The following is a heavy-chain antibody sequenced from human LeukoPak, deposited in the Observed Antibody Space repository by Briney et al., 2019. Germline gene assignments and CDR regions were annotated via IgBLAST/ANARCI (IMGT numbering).Heavy chain of an antibody. V-gene: IGHV4-34*01. Sequence: KTSETLSLTCAVYGGSFSGYYWSWIRQPPGKGLEWLGEINHSGSTNYNPSLKSRVTISVDTSKNQFSLKLSSVTAADTAVYYCARGYGSGSYYKRYFDYWGQGTLVTVSS. J-gene: IGHJ4*02. CDR3: ARGYGSGSYYKRYFDY. D-gene: IGHD3-10*01. CDR2: INHSGST. CDR1: GGSFSGYY.